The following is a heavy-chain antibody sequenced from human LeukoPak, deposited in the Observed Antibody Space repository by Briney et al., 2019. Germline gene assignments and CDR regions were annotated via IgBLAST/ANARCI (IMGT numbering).Heavy chain of an antibody. CDR3: ARTSDIAVAAPIDY. Sequence: PGGSLRLSCAASGFTFDDYGMSWVRQAPGKGLEWVSGINWNGGSTGYADSVKGRFTISRDNAKNSLYLQMNSLRAEDMALYYCARTSDIAVAAPIDYWGQGTLVTVSS. CDR2: INWNGGST. D-gene: IGHD6-19*01. V-gene: IGHV3-20*04. J-gene: IGHJ4*02. CDR1: GFTFDDYG.